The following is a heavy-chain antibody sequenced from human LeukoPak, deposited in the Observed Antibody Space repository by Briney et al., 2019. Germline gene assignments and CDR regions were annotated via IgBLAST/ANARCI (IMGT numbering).Heavy chain of an antibody. CDR1: GFTFSNYG. CDR3: ARAYSSSWLYDY. D-gene: IGHD6-13*01. CDR2: IWYDGSSK. J-gene: IGHJ4*02. Sequence: GGSLRLSCAASGFTFSNYGMHWVRQAPGKGLEWVAVIWYDGSSKYSADSVKGRFTISRDNSKNTLYLQMNSLRAEDTAVYYFARAYSSSWLYDYWGQGTLVTVSS. V-gene: IGHV3-33*01.